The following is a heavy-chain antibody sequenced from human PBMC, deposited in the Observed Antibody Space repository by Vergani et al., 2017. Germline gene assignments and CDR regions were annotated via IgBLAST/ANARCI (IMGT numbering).Heavy chain of an antibody. V-gene: IGHV3-74*01. D-gene: IGHD4-17*01. CDR3: ARDLEYGDYGDWYFDL. Sequence: EVQLVESGGGLVQPGGSLRLSCAASGFTFSSYWMHWVRQAPGKGLVWVSRINSDGSSTSYADSVKGRFTLSRDNAKNTLYLQMNSLRAEDTAVYYCARDLEYGDYGDWYFDLWGRGTLVTVSS. J-gene: IGHJ2*01. CDR1: GFTFSSYW. CDR2: INSDGSST.